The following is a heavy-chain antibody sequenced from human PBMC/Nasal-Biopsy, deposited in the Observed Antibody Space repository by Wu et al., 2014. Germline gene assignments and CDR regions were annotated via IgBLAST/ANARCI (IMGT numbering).Heavy chain of an antibody. CDR3: ARLEDHNNLNYFDN. D-gene: IGHD1-14*01. CDR2: ISGNGRYT. J-gene: IGHJ4*02. Sequence: RGLEWVSAISGNGRYTYYVDSVKGRFTISRDDSKNTVYLQMNSLRAEDTAVYYCARLEDHNNLNYFDNWGQGTLVTVSS. V-gene: IGHV3-23*01.